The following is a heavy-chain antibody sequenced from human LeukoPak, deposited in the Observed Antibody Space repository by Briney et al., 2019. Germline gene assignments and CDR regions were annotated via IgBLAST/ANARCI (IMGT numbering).Heavy chain of an antibody. CDR2: IIPILGIA. CDR3: ARTDRGGSPWPDKQYNWFDP. D-gene: IGHD2-15*01. V-gene: IGHV1-69*04. Sequence: GASVKVSCKASGGTFSSYAISWVRQAPGQGLEWMGRIIPILGIANYAQKFQGRVTITADKSTSTAYMELSCLRSEDTAVYYCARTDRGGSPWPDKQYNWFDPWGQGTLVTVSS. CDR1: GGTFSSYA. J-gene: IGHJ5*02.